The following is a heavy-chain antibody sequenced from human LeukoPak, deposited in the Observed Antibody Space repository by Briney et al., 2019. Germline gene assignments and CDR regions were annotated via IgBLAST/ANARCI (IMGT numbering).Heavy chain of an antibody. CDR1: GGSFSGYY. D-gene: IGHD3-10*01. V-gene: IGHV4-34*01. CDR3: AANSADYNTLGSSYKV. CDR2: INHSVST. Sequence: SETLSLTCAVYGGSFSGYYWIWIRQPPGKGLYWIGEINHSVSTNYNPSLKGRVTISVDTSKNQFSLKLSSVTAADTAVFYCAANSADYNTLGSSYKVWGQGNLVTVSS. J-gene: IGHJ4*02.